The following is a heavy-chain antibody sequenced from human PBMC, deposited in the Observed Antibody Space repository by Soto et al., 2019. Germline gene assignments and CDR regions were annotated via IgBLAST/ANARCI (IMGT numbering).Heavy chain of an antibody. CDR3: ARVGARRFDP. CDR2: ISPYNNNT. CDR1: GYPFRSYY. V-gene: IGHV1-18*01. J-gene: IGHJ5*02. Sequence: QLVQSGGEVKKPGASLKVSCKASGYPFRSYYISWVRQATGQGLEWLGWISPYNNNTHYAQKLQGRVSMTTDPSTTTAYMELTSLTSDDTAVYYCARVGARRFDPWGPGTQVTVSS.